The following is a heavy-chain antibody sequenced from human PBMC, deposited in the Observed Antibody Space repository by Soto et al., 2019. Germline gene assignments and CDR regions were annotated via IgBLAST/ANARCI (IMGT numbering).Heavy chain of an antibody. V-gene: IGHV1-2*02. CDR2: INPDSGDT. D-gene: IGHD6-6*01. CDR3: ARSLSTIGGRPDS. J-gene: IGHJ4*02. CDR1: GYTFTGYY. Sequence: ASVKVSCKASGYTFTGYYMHWVRQAPGQGLEWMGWINPDSGDTKYAQKFQGRVTMTRDTSTRTAYMEVSRLTSDDTAVYYCARSLSTIGGRPDSWGQGTLVTVSS.